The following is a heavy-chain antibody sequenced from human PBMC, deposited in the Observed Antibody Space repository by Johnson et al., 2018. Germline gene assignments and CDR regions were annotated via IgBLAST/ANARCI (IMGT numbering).Heavy chain of an antibody. D-gene: IGHD1-26*01. CDR1: GYTFTSYY. V-gene: IGHV1-46*01. J-gene: IGHJ3*02. CDR2: INPSGGST. CDR3: AKDRVVGAINGVFGFDI. Sequence: QVQLVQSGAEVKKXGASVKVSCKASGYTFTSYYMHWVRQAPGQGLEWMGIINPSGGSTSYAQKFQGRVTMTRDTSTSTVYMELSSLRSEDTAVYYCAKDRVVGAINGVFGFDIWGQGTMVTVSS.